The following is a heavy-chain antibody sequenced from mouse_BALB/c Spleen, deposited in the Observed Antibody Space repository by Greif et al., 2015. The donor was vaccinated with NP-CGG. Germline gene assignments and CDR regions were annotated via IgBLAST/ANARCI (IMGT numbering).Heavy chain of an antibody. CDR3: AKQHGNTAWFAY. Sequence: VQLQQSGAELAKPGASVKMSCKASGYTFTSYWMHWVKQRPGQGLEWIGYINPSTGYTKYNQKFKDKATLTADKSSSTAYMQLSSLTSEDSAVYYCAKQHGNTAWFAYWGQGTLVTVSA. J-gene: IGHJ3*01. D-gene: IGHD2-1*01. CDR2: INPSTGYT. V-gene: IGHV1-7*01. CDR1: GYTFTSYW.